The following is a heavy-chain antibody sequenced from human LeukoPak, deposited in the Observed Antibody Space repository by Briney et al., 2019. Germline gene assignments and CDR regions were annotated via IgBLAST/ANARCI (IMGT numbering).Heavy chain of an antibody. D-gene: IGHD6-13*01. CDR3: ARVMGMYSSSWPFDY. V-gene: IGHV3-48*01. J-gene: IGHJ4*02. CDR1: GFTFSSYS. Sequence: GGSLRLSCAASGFTFSSYSMNWVRQAPGKGREWVSYISSSSSTIYYADSVKGRFTISRDNAKNSLYLQMNSLRAEDTAVYYCARVMGMYSSSWPFDYWGQGTLVTVSS. CDR2: ISSSSSTI.